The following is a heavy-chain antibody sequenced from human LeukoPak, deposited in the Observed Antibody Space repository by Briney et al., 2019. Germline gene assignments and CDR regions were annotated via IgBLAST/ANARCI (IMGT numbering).Heavy chain of an antibody. Sequence: ASETLSLTCAVYGGSFSGYYWSWIRQPPGKGLEWIGEINHSGSTNYNPSLKSRVTISVETYKNKFSLKLRSVTAADTAVYYCARGWLSVSLDAFDIWGQGTMVTVSS. J-gene: IGHJ3*02. CDR1: GGSFSGYY. D-gene: IGHD3-9*01. V-gene: IGHV4-34*01. CDR2: INHSGST. CDR3: ARGWLSVSLDAFDI.